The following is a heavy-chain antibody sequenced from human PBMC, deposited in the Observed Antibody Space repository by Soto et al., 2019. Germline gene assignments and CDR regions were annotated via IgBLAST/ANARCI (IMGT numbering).Heavy chain of an antibody. V-gene: IGHV1-18*01. CDR3: AREYCSGGSCYPNPYYYYMDV. CDR2: ISAYNGNT. J-gene: IGHJ6*03. Sequence: EASVKVSCKASGYTFTSYGISWVRQAPGQGLEWMGWISAYNGNTNYAQKLQGRVTMTTDTSTSTAYMELRSLRSDDTAVYYCAREYCSGGSCYPNPYYYYMDVWGKGTTVTVSS. CDR1: GYTFTSYG. D-gene: IGHD2-15*01.